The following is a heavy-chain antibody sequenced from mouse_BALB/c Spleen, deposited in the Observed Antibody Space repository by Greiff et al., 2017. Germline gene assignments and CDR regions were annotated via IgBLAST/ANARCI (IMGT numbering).Heavy chain of an antibody. D-gene: IGHD3-1*01. J-gene: IGHJ3*01. Sequence: EVKLMESGGGLVKPGGSLKLSCAASGFTFSSYAMSWVRQTPEKRLEWVATISSGGSYTYYPDSVKGRFTISRDNAKNTLYLQMSSLRSEDTAMYYCARQSSGPFAYWGQGTLVTVSA. CDR2: ISSGGSYT. V-gene: IGHV5-9-3*01. CDR3: ARQSSGPFAY. CDR1: GFTFSSYA.